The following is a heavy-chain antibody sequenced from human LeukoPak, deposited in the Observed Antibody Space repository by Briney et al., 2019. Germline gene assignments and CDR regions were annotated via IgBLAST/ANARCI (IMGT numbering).Heavy chain of an antibody. D-gene: IGHD5-18*01. V-gene: IGHV3-48*01. CDR3: ARDPGYSYAMDS. Sequence: GRSLRLSCAASGFTFSSYSMNWVRQAPGKGLEWISYISHGSTRIFYADFVEGRFTVSRDDAKNALYLQMNSLRVEDTAVYYCARDPGYSYAMDSWGQGTLVIVSS. CDR1: GFTFSSYS. CDR2: ISHGSTRI. J-gene: IGHJ4*02.